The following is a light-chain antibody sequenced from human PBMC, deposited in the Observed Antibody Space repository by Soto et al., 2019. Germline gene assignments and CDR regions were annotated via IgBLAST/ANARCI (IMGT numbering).Light chain of an antibody. V-gene: IGLV1-40*01. CDR2: GNN. CDR3: QSYDRSLSGYV. Sequence: QSVLTQPPSVSGAPGQRVTISCTGSSSNIGAGYDVHWYHQLPGTAPKLLIYGNNNRPSGVPDRFSGSKSGTSASLAITGLQAEDEADYYCQSYDRSLSGYVFGNGTKVTVL. CDR1: SSNIGAGYD. J-gene: IGLJ1*01.